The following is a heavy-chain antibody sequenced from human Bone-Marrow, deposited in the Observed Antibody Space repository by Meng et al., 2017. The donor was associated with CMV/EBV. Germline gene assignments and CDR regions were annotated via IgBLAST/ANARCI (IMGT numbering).Heavy chain of an antibody. V-gene: IGHV1-2*02. CDR3: AVPSDYYYGMDV. J-gene: IGHJ6*02. CDR2: INPNSGGT. Sequence: ASVKVSCKASGYTFTGYYMHWVRQAPGQGLEWMGWINPNSGGTNYAQKFQGRVTMTRDTSISTAYMELSRLRSDDTAVYYCAVPSDYYYGMDVWGQGTTVTVYS. CDR1: GYTFTGYY.